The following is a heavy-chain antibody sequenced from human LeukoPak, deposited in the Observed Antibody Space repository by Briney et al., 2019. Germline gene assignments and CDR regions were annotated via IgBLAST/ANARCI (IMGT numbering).Heavy chain of an antibody. CDR1: GGSISSYS. J-gene: IGHJ3*02. Sequence: SETLSLTCSVSGGSISSYSWTWIRQPPGKGLEWIGFIDYSGGRNYNPSLKSRVTISADPSKNQFSLNLTSVTAADTAVYFCARDHPVADWAADIWGRGTMVTVSS. CDR3: ARDHPVADWAADI. V-gene: IGHV4-59*01. D-gene: IGHD3-9*01. CDR2: IDYSGGR.